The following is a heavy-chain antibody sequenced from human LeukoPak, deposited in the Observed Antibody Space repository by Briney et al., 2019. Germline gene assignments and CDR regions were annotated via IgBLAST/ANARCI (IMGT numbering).Heavy chain of an antibody. CDR1: GFTFSRYS. J-gene: IGHJ4*02. CDR3: ARDLDYYGSGNDY. CDR2: ISNRISTI. D-gene: IGHD3-10*01. Sequence: GGSLRLSCAASGFTFSRYSMNWVRQXPGKGXXXXSYISNRISTIYYADSVKGRFTISRDNAKNSLYLQMNSLRDEDTAVYYCARDLDYYGSGNDYWGQGTLVTVSS. V-gene: IGHV3-48*02.